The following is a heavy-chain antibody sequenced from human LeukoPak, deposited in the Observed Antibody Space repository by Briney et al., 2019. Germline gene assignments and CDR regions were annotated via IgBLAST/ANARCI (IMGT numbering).Heavy chain of an antibody. CDR1: GYTFTSYY. V-gene: IGHV1-18*04. D-gene: IGHD3-22*01. J-gene: IGHJ6*03. Sequence: ASVKVSCKASGYTFTSYYMHWVRQAPGQGLGWMGWISAYNGNTNYAQKLQGRVTMTTDTSTSTAYMELRGLRSDDTAVYYCARLYDSSGYYVFYYYYYMDVWGKGTTVTVSS. CDR2: ISAYNGNT. CDR3: ARLYDSSGYYVFYYYYYMDV.